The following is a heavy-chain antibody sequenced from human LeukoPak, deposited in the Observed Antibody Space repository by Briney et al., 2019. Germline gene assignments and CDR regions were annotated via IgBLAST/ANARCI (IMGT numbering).Heavy chain of an antibody. CDR3: ARAPRGSADFDN. Sequence: GGSLRLSCAASGFPFSSSSIHWVRQAPGKGLEWVTLISYDGRHKYYADSMKGRFTISRDISRNTVSVQMNSLRVEDTAVYYCARAPRGSADFDNWGQGTLVTVSS. D-gene: IGHD1-26*01. V-gene: IGHV3-30*11. CDR1: GFPFSSSS. J-gene: IGHJ4*02. CDR2: ISYDGRHK.